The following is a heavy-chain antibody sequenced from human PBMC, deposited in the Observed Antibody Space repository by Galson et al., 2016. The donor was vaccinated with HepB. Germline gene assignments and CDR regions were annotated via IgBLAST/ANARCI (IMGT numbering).Heavy chain of an antibody. CDR1: GGTFTSYG. Sequence: SVKVSCKASGGTFTSYGFNWVRQAPGQGLEWMGGITPIYASTHYAQNFQGRVTITADKSTSTAYMELSSLRSEDSAVYYCATPRGYSGYVWGENDDYYYGVAVWGQGTAVTVSS. V-gene: IGHV1-69*06. J-gene: IGHJ6*02. CDR3: ATPRGYSGYVWGENDDYYYGVAV. D-gene: IGHD5-12*01. CDR2: ITPIYAST.